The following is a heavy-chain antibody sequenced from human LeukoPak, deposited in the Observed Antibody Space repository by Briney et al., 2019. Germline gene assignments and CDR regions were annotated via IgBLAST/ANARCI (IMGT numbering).Heavy chain of an antibody. CDR2: IKQDGSEK. Sequence: GGSLRLSCAASGFTFSSYAMSWVRQAPGKGLEWVANIKQDGSEKYYVDSVKGRFTISRDNAKNSLYLQMNSLRAEDTAVYYCAHITMIVGGRGDAFDIWGQGTMVTVSS. CDR1: GFTFSSYA. D-gene: IGHD3-22*01. J-gene: IGHJ3*02. CDR3: AHITMIVGGRGDAFDI. V-gene: IGHV3-7*01.